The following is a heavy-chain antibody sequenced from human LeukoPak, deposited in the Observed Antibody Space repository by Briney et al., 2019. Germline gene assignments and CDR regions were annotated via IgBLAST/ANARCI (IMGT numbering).Heavy chain of an antibody. J-gene: IGHJ4*02. CDR2: ISYDGSNK. CDR1: GFTFSSYA. CDR3: ARDENRRITIFPYYFDY. Sequence: SGGSLRLSCAASGFTFSSYAMHWVRQAPGKGLEWVAVISYDGSNKYYADSVKGRFTISRDNSKNTLYLQMNSLRAEDTAVYYCARDENRRITIFPYYFDYWGQGTLVTVSS. V-gene: IGHV3-30*01. D-gene: IGHD3-3*01.